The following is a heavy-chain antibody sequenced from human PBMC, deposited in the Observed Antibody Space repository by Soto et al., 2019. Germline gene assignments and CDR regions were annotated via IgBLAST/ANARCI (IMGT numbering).Heavy chain of an antibody. CDR2: ISGSGGST. Sequence: GGSLRLSCAASGFTFSSYAMSWVRQAPGKGLEWVSAISGSGGSTYYADSVKGRFTISRDNSKNTLFLQMNSLRAEDTAVYYCAKRGGVRFEGVAVPAAISGNHNWGQGTLVTVSS. V-gene: IGHV3-23*01. CDR3: AKRGGVRFEGVAVPAAISGNHN. CDR1: GFTFSSYA. J-gene: IGHJ4*02. D-gene: IGHD2-2*01.